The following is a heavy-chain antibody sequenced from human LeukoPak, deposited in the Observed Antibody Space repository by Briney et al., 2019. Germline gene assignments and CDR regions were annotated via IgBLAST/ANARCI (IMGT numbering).Heavy chain of an antibody. Sequence: GGSLRLSCAASGFTFSSYGMHWVRQAPGKGLEWVAVISYDGSNKYYADSVKGRFTISRDNSKNTLCLQMNSLRGEDTAVYFCAKDRQQMEYFDYWAREPWSPSPQ. CDR3: AKDRQQMEYFDY. V-gene: IGHV3-30*18. D-gene: IGHD5-24*01. CDR1: GFTFSSYG. J-gene: IGHJ4*02. CDR2: ISYDGSNK.